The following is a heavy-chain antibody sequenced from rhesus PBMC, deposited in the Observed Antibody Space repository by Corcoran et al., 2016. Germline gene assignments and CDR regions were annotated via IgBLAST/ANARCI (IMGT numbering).Heavy chain of an antibody. CDR3: AREGLQFLDWLLLRVGFDV. Sequence: DVQLVESGGGLVKPGGSLRLSFVASGFTFSSYEMHWFRQAPGKGLAWVSVISESGGNIYYADTGKGRFTISRENAKNSLFLQMNSLRDEDTAVYYCAREGLQFLDWLLLRVGFDVWGPGVLVTVSS. D-gene: IGHD3-3*01. CDR1: GFTFSSYE. V-gene: IGHV3-100*02. J-gene: IGHJ5-1*01. CDR2: ISESGGNI.